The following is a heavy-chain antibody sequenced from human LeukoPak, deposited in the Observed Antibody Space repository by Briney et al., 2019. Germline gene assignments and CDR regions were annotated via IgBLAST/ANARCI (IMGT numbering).Heavy chain of an antibody. CDR1: GFAFSVYE. Sequence: QTGGSLRLSCAASGFAFSVYEMYWVRQAPGKGLEWISYISSSGATRYYADSAKGRFTISRDNAYNSLFLQMNSLRAEDTAVYYCATLTVASTFDYWGQGTLVTVSS. CDR3: ATLTVASTFDY. D-gene: IGHD6-19*01. V-gene: IGHV3-48*03. CDR2: ISSSGATR. J-gene: IGHJ4*02.